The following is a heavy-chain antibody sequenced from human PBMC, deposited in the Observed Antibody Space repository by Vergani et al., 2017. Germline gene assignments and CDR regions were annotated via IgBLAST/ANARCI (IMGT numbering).Heavy chain of an antibody. CDR3: ARSPKGRIQLSY. Sequence: QVQLQESGPGLVKPSETLSLTCAVYGGSFSGYYWSWIRQPPGKGLEWIGEINHSGSTNYNPSLKSRVTISVDTSKNQFSLKLSSVTAADTAVYYCARSPKGRIQLSYWGQGTLVTVSS. CDR2: INHSGST. V-gene: IGHV4-34*01. D-gene: IGHD5-18*01. J-gene: IGHJ4*02. CDR1: GGSFSGYY.